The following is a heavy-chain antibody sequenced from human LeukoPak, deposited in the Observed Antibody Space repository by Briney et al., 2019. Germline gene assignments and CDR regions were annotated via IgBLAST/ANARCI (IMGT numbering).Heavy chain of an antibody. CDR2: IKQDGSAK. J-gene: IGHJ3*02. D-gene: IGHD1-26*01. V-gene: IGHV3-7*01. CDR1: GFTLSSYW. Sequence: GGSLRLSCAASGFTLSSYWMSWVRQAPGKGLEWVANIKQDGSAKYKVDSVKGRFTISRDNAKNSLYLQMNSLRAEDTAVYYCARTSGSYDAFDIWGQGTMVTVSS. CDR3: ARTSGSYDAFDI.